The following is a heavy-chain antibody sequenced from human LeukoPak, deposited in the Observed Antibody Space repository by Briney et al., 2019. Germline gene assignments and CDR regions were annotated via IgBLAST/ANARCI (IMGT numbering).Heavy chain of an antibody. J-gene: IGHJ6*02. CDR2: INPKSGGT. CDR3: ARRAVYYYYAMDV. D-gene: IGHD3-10*01. CDR1: GYTFSGHY. V-gene: IGHV1-2*02. Sequence: ASVKVSCKASGYTFSGHYINWVRQAPGQGLEWMGWINPKSGGTTYAQKLQGRVTMTTDTSISTAYMELSSLKSDDTAVYYCARRAVYYYYAMDVWGRGSTVTVSS.